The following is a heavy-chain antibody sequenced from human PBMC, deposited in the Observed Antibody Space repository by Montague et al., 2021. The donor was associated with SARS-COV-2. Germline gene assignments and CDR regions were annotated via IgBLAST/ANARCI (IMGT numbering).Heavy chain of an antibody. CDR2: LNHGGST. J-gene: IGHJ4*02. Sequence: SETLSLTCAVYGGSFSDYHWTWIRQSPGEGLEWIGQLNHGGSTNYNPSLKSRVTISIDTSKKQFSLKLTSVTAADTAVYYCARGAPGYWGQGTLVTVSS. CDR1: GGSFSDYH. V-gene: IGHV4-34*01. CDR3: ARGAPGY.